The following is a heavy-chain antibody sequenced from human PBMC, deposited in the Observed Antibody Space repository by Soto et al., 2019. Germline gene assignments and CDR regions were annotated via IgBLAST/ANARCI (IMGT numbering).Heavy chain of an antibody. J-gene: IGHJ5*02. V-gene: IGHV3-64D*06. D-gene: IGHD2-2*01. CDR2: ISSNGGST. Sequence: GGSLRLSCSASGFTFSSYAMHWARQAQGKGLEYVSAISSNGGSTYYADSVKGRFTISRDNSKNTLYPQMSSLRAEDTAVYYCVKDSVPAAIPYNWFDPWGQGTLVTVSS. CDR1: GFTFSSYA. CDR3: VKDSVPAAIPYNWFDP.